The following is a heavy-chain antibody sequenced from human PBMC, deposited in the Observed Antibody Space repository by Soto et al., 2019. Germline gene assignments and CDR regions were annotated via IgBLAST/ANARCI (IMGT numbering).Heavy chain of an antibody. J-gene: IGHJ3*02. CDR3: ARHQSIVVVTAARAFDI. CDR1: GGSISSSSHY. V-gene: IGHV4-39*01. D-gene: IGHD2-15*01. CDR2: IYYSGDT. Sequence: SETLSLTCTVYGGSISSSSHYWVWIRQPPGKGLEWIGSIYYSGDTYYNPSLKSRVTISVDTSKNQFSVKLNSVTAADTAVYYCARHQSIVVVTAARAFDIWGQGTMVTVSS.